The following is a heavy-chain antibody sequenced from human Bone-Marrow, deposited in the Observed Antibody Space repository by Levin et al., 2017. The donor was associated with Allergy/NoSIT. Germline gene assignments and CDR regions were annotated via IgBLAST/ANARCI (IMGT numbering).Heavy chain of an antibody. CDR1: GFTFSSYW. J-gene: IGHJ6*02. CDR2: INSDGSST. CDR3: ARDGGGLNIVVVPAAIGNSNYYGMDG. V-gene: IGHV3-74*01. Sequence: PGGSLRLSCAASGFTFSSYWMHWVRQAPGKGLVWVSRINSDGSSTSYADSVKGRFTISRDNAKNTLYLQMNSLRAEDTAVYYCARDGGGLNIVVVPAAIGNSNYYGMDGWGQGTTVTVSS. D-gene: IGHD2-2*01.